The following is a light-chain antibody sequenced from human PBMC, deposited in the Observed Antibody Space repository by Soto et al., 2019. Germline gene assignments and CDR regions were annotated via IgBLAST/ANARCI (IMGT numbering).Light chain of an antibody. V-gene: IGKV3-15*01. CDR2: GAS. CDR3: QHYSTWLWT. CDR1: QSVSSK. J-gene: IGKJ1*01. Sequence: EIVMTQSPATLSVSPGERATLSCRASQSVSSKLAWYQQKPGQGPRLLIYGASTRPTGIPARFSGSGSGTEFTLIFRSLQSEDFAVYYCQHYSTWLWTFGQGTKVEIK.